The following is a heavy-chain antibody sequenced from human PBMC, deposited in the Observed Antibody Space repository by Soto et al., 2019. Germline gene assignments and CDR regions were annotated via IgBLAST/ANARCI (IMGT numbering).Heavy chain of an antibody. CDR1: GFTFGDYA. Sequence: GSLRLSCTASGFTFGDYAMSWFRQAPGKGLEWVGFIRSKAYGGTTEYAASVKGRFTISRDDSKSIAYLQMNSLKTEDTAVYYCTRDKGNIWFGELLFPDVWGKGTTVTVSS. CDR3: TRDKGNIWFGELLFPDV. V-gene: IGHV3-49*03. J-gene: IGHJ6*04. CDR2: IRSKAYGGTT. D-gene: IGHD3-10*01.